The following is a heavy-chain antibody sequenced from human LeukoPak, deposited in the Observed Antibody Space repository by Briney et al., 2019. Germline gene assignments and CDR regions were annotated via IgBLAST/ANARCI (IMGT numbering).Heavy chain of an antibody. Sequence: SVKVSCKASGFTFTSSAMQWVRQARGQRLEWIGWIVVGSGNTNYAQKFQGRVTMTRDMSTSTVYMELSSLRSEDTAVYYCAREGIEMATITHAFDIWGQGTMVTVSS. CDR3: AREGIEMATITHAFDI. CDR1: GFTFTSSA. V-gene: IGHV1-58*02. D-gene: IGHD5-24*01. CDR2: IVVGSGNT. J-gene: IGHJ3*02.